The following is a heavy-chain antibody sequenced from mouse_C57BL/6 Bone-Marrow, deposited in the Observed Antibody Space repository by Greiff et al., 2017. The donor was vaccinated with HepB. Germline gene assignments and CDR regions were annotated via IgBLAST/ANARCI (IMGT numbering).Heavy chain of an antibody. CDR3: ARSPHYYGSSYYYFDY. V-gene: IGHV14-2*01. CDR2: IDHEDGET. CDR1: GFNIKDYY. Sequence: EVQLQQSGAELVKPGASVKLSCTASGFNIKDYYMHWVKQRTEQGLEWIGRIDHEDGETKYAPNFQGKATITADTTTNTAYLQLSSLQTEDTAVYYCARSPHYYGSSYYYFDYWGQGTTLTVSS. D-gene: IGHD1-1*01. J-gene: IGHJ2*01.